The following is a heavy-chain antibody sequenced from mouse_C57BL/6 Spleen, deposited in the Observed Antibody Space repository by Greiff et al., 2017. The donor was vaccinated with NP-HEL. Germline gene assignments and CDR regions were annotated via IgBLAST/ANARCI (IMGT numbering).Heavy chain of an antibody. CDR1: GYAFSSSW. CDR2: IYPGDGDT. CDR3: APITTVVEGYAMDY. V-gene: IGHV1-82*01. Sequence: QVQLKESGPELVKPGASVKISCKASGYAFSSSWMNWVKQRPGKGLEWIGRIYPGDGDTNYNGKFKGKATLTADKSSSTAYMQLSSLTSEDSAVYFCAPITTVVEGYAMDYWGQGTSVTVSS. J-gene: IGHJ4*01. D-gene: IGHD1-1*01.